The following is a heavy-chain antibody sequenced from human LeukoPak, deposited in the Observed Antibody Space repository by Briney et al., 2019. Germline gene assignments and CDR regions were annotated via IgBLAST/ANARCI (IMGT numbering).Heavy chain of an antibody. V-gene: IGHV3-30-3*01. J-gene: IGHJ3*02. Sequence: PGRSLRLSCAASGFTFSSYAMHWVRQAPGKGLEWVAVISYDGSNKYYADSVKGRFTISRDNSKNTLYLQMNSLRAEDTAVYYRASATGDDAFDIWGQGTMVTVSS. CDR1: GFTFSSYA. CDR2: ISYDGSNK. D-gene: IGHD7-27*01. CDR3: ASATGDDAFDI.